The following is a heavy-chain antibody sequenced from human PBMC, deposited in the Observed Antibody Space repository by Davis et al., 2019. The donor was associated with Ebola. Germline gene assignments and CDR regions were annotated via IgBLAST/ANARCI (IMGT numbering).Heavy chain of an antibody. CDR2: ISGSAGNT. Sequence: GESLKISCAASGFTFSSYAMSWVRQAPGKGLEWVSAISGSAGNTYYADSVKGRFTISRDNSKNTLYLQMNSLRAEDTAVYYCARFTVLRWFDPWGQGTLVTVSS. J-gene: IGHJ5*02. D-gene: IGHD4-17*01. CDR3: ARFTVLRWFDP. CDR1: GFTFSSYA. V-gene: IGHV3-23*01.